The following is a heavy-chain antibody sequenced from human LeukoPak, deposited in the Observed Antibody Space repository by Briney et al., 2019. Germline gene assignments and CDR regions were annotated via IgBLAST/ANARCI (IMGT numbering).Heavy chain of an antibody. J-gene: IGHJ4*02. CDR1: GFTFGDYA. D-gene: IGHD3-22*01. Sequence: PGGSLRLSCTASGFTFGDYAMSWVRQAPGKGLEWVANIKGDGSENYYVDSVKGRFTISRDNAKNSLYLQMNSLRAEDTAVYYCARDYPYYYEGMWYCDYWGQGILVTVSS. CDR2: IKGDGSEN. V-gene: IGHV3-7*01. CDR3: ARDYPYYYEGMWYCDY.